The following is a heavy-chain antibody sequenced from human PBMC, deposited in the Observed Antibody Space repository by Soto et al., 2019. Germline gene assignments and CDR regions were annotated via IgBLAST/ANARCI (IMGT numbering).Heavy chain of an antibody. CDR1: GGSISSSSYY. J-gene: IGHJ5*02. V-gene: IGHV4-39*01. Sequence: QLQLQESGPGLVKPSETLSLTCTVSGGSISSSSYYWGWIRQPPGKGLEWIGSIYYSGSTYYNPSLKSRVTISVDTSKNQFSLKLSSVTAADTAVYYCATYYYGSGAPYNWFDPWGQGTLVTVSS. CDR3: ATYYYGSGAPYNWFDP. D-gene: IGHD3-10*01. CDR2: IYYSGST.